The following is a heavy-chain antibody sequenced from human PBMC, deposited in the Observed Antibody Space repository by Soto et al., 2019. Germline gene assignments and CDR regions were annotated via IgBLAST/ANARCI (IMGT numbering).Heavy chain of an antibody. CDR1: VYTFTGYY. D-gene: IGHD2-15*01. CDR2: INPNSGGT. CDR3: ARDLAKGGGSAGFDY. V-gene: IGHV1-2*02. J-gene: IGHJ4*02. Sequence: ASLKISCTASVYTFTGYYIDWVRQAPGQGLEWMGWINPNSGGTKYPQKFQGRVTMTRDTSISTVYMSLTGLKSDDTAVYFCARDLAKGGGSAGFDYWGQGTLVTVSS.